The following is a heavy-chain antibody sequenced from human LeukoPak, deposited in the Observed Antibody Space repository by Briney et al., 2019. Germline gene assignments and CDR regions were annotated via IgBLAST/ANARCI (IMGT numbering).Heavy chain of an antibody. D-gene: IGHD6-6*01. V-gene: IGHV4-34*01. J-gene: IGHJ4*02. Sequence: SETLSLTCAVYGGSFSGYYRSWIRQPPGKGLEWIGEINQSGSTNYNPSLKSRVTISVDTPRNQFSLNLYSVTAADTAVYYCARNSAYSSSSGINQWGQGTLVTVSS. CDR1: GGSFSGYY. CDR2: INQSGST. CDR3: ARNSAYSSSSGINQ.